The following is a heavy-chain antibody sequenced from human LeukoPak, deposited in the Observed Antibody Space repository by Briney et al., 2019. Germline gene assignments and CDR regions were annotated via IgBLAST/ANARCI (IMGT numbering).Heavy chain of an antibody. CDR3: ARDGEEKLWELPYFDY. D-gene: IGHD1-26*01. CDR1: GYTFTSYG. J-gene: IGHJ4*02. CDR2: ISAYNGNT. Sequence: ASVKVSCKASGYTFTSYGISWVRQAPGQGLEWMGWISAYNGNTNYAQKLQGRVTVTTDTSTSTAYMELRSLRSDDTAVYYCARDGEEKLWELPYFDYWGQGTLVTVSS. V-gene: IGHV1-18*01.